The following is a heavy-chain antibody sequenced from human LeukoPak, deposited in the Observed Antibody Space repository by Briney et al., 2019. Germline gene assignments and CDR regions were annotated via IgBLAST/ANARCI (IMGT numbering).Heavy chain of an antibody. D-gene: IGHD5-12*01. CDR1: GFTFSSYA. V-gene: IGHV3-64*01. CDR2: ISSNGGST. J-gene: IGHJ5*02. Sequence: GGSLRLSCAASGFTFSSYAMHWVRQAPGKGLEYVSAISSNGGSTYYANSVKGRFTISRDNSKNTLYLQMGSLRAEDMAVYYCARYSGYDLPPTWGQGTLVTVSS. CDR3: ARYSGYDLPPT.